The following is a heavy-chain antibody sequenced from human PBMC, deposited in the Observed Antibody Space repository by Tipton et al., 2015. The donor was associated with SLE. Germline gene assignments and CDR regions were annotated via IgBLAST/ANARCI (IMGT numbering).Heavy chain of an antibody. J-gene: IGHJ6*02. CDR3: ARGCSSSTCEPFYFFGMDV. Sequence: TLSLTCSVYGDSLSGQYWSWIRQHPGKGLEWIGEVFRGGSTNYSPSLESRVTITVDMSKNQFSLRLISVTAADTAVYYCARGCSSSTCEPFYFFGMDVWGHGATVTVSS. CDR2: VFRGGST. D-gene: IGHD2-2*01. CDR1: GDSLSGQY. V-gene: IGHV4-34*01.